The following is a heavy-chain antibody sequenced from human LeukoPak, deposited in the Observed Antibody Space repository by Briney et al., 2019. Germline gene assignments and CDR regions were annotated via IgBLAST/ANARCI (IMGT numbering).Heavy chain of an antibody. V-gene: IGHV4-59*08. J-gene: IGHJ4*02. D-gene: IGHD5-24*01. CDR2: IYHTGST. CDR3: ARGRDGYNFLNRGEYYYFDY. Sequence: SETLSLTCTISGGSVSDYYWSWIRQSPGKGLEWIGYIYHTGSTNYNPSLKSRVTISVDTSKNQFSLKLNSVTAADTAVYYCARGRDGYNFLNRGEYYYFDYWGQGTLVTVSS. CDR1: GGSVSDYY.